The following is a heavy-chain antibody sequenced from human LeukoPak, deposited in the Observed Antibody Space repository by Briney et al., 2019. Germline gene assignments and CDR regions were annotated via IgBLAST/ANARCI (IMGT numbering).Heavy chain of an antibody. CDR1: GGSISSYY. V-gene: IGHV4-4*07. CDR3: ARDRVSVLRTSYYYYMDV. J-gene: IGHJ6*03. D-gene: IGHD1-14*01. Sequence: PSETLSLTCTVSGGSISSYYWSWIRQPAGKGLEWIGRIYTSGSTNYNPSLKSRVTMSVDTSKNQFSLKLSSVTAADTAVYYCARDRVSVLRTSYYYYMDVWGKGTTVTVSS. CDR2: IYTSGST.